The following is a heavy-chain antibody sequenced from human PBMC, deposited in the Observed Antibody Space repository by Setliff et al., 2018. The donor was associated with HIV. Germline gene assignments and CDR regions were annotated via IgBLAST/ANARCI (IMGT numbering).Heavy chain of an antibody. D-gene: IGHD5-12*01. J-gene: IGHJ4*02. CDR2: IYSSGST. V-gene: IGHV4-61*02. CDR3: ARSRGTQQEEYYFDY. CDR1: GGSISSGGYY. Sequence: PSETLSLTCTASGGSISSGGYYWSWIRQPAGKGLEWIGRIYSSGSTTYSPSLKSRVTILLDPSKNQFSLKLSSVTAADTAVYYCARSRGTQQEEYYFDYWGPGTLVTVSS.